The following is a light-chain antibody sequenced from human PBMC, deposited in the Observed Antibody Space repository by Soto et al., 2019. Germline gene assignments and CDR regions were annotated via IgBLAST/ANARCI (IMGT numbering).Light chain of an antibody. CDR2: GAS. Sequence: EIVLTQSPGTLSLSPGERATLSCRASQTVWTTYLAWFQLKPGQAPRLLIYGASRRATGIPDRFTGSGSGTDFTLTISRLEPEDFAVYYCHQYADSRTFGQGTRLEIK. J-gene: IGKJ5*01. CDR3: HQYADSRT. V-gene: IGKV3-20*01. CDR1: QTVWTTY.